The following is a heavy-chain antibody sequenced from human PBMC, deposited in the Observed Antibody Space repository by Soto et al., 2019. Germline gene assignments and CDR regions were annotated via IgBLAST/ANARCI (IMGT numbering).Heavy chain of an antibody. CDR1: GGSISSGGYY. Sequence: SETLSLTCTVSGGSISSGGYYWSWIRQHPGKGLEWIGYIYYSGSTYYNPSLKSRVTISVDTSKNQFSLKLSSATAADTAVYYCARDYYDSSGYLGSGAFDIWGQGTMVT. J-gene: IGHJ3*02. V-gene: IGHV4-31*03. CDR2: IYYSGST. CDR3: ARDYYDSSGYLGSGAFDI. D-gene: IGHD3-22*01.